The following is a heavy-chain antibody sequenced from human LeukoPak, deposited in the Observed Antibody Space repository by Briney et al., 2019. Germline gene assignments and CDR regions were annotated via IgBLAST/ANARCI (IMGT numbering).Heavy chain of an antibody. J-gene: IGHJ4*02. V-gene: IGHV3-66*01. CDR2: IYTSGST. D-gene: IGHD5-24*01. CDR3: ASSIKRWLQNDY. CDR1: GFTVSSNY. Sequence: GGSLRPSCAASGFTVSSNYMSWVRQAPGKGLEWVSIIYTSGSTYYADSVKGRFTISRDNSKNTLFLQMNSLRAEDTGVYYCASSIKRWLQNDYWGQGTLVTVSS.